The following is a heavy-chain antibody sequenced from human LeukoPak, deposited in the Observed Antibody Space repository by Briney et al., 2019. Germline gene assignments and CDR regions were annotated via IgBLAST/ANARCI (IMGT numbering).Heavy chain of an antibody. CDR3: ARVPVGYQGDSSAWYTDY. CDR1: GFTFSSYT. Sequence: PGGSLRLSCAASGFTFSSYTMMWVRQAPGKGLEYVSSIISSSSRIFYADSVRGRFTISRDNAKNSLYLQMNSLRAEDTAVYYCARVPVGYQGDSSAWYTDYWGQGTLVSVSS. V-gene: IGHV3-21*01. CDR2: IISSSSRI. D-gene: IGHD6-19*01. J-gene: IGHJ4*02.